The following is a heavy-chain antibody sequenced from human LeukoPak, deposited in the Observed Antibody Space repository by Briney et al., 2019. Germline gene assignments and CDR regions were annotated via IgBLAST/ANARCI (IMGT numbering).Heavy chain of an antibody. D-gene: IGHD3-10*02. CDR3: AKELTMYSSLGLFDY. CDR2: ISYDGSNK. J-gene: IGHJ4*02. V-gene: IGHV3-30*18. Sequence: GSLRLSCAASGFTFSSYGMHWVRQAPGKGLEWVAVISYDGSNKYYADSVKGRFTISRDNSKNTLYLQMNSLRAEDTAVYYCAKELTMYSSLGLFDYWGQGTLVTVSS. CDR1: GFTFSSYG.